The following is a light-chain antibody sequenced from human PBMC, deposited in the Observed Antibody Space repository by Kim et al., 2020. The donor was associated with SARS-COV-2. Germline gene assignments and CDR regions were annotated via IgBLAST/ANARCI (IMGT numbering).Light chain of an antibody. CDR1: QSVSSDY. V-gene: IGKV3-20*01. J-gene: IGKJ3*01. Sequence: SPGEGATLSCRASQSVSSDYVAWYQQRPGQAPRLLIYDASSRATGVPDRFSGSGSGTDFSLTISRLEPEDFAVYHCQQYGNSPFTFGPGTKVDIK. CDR2: DAS. CDR3: QQYGNSPFT.